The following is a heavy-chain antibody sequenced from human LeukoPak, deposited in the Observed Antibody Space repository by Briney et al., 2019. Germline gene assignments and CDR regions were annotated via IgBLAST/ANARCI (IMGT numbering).Heavy chain of an antibody. D-gene: IGHD1-26*01. CDR1: GFTFSSYD. CDR2: IRSKAYGGTP. V-gene: IGHV3-49*04. CDR3: TREEGGGSDY. J-gene: IGHJ4*02. Sequence: GGSLGLSCAASGFTFSSYDMSWVRQAPGKGLEWVSFIRSKAYGGTPEYAASVKGRFTISRDDSKSIAYLQMNSLKTEDTAVYYCTREEGGGSDYWGQGTLVTVSS.